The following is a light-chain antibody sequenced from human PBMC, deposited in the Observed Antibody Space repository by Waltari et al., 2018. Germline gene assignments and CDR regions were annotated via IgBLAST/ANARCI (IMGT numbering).Light chain of an antibody. CDR1: QTISSW. Sequence: DIQMTQSPSTLSASVGDRVTTTCRASQTISSWLAWYQQKPGKAPNLLIYDAPSLESGVPSRFSGSGSGTEFTLTISSLQPDDFAIYYCQQYNSYLRTFGGGTKVEIK. CDR3: QQYNSYLRT. CDR2: DAP. V-gene: IGKV1-5*01. J-gene: IGKJ4*01.